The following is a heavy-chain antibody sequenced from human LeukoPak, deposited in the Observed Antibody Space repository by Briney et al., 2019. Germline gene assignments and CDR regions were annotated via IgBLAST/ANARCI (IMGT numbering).Heavy chain of an antibody. V-gene: IGHV3-30*18. CDR1: GFTFSSYV. D-gene: IGHD2-15*01. CDR2: ISYDGCNK. Sequence: GRSLRLSCAASGFTFSSYVMHWVRQAPGKGLEWVAVISYDGCNKYYADSVKGRFTISRDNSKNTLYLQMNSLRAEDTAVYYCAKLGYCSGGSCSPFDYWGQGTLVTVSS. CDR3: AKLGYCSGGSCSPFDY. J-gene: IGHJ4*02.